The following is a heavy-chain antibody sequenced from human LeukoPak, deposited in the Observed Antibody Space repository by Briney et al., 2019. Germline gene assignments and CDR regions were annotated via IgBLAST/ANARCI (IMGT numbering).Heavy chain of an antibody. CDR2: INPSGGST. CDR3: ASSSTSPYYFDY. CDR1: GYTFTSYY. J-gene: IGHJ4*02. D-gene: IGHD2-2*01. Sequence: ASVKVSCKASGYTFTSYYMHWVRQAPGQGLEWMGIINPSGGSTSYAQKFQGRVTMTRDMSTGTVYMELSSLRSEDTAVYYCASSSTSPYYFDYWGQGTLVTVSS. V-gene: IGHV1-46*01.